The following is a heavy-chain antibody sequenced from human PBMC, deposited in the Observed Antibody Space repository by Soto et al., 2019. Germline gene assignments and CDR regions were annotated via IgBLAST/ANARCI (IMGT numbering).Heavy chain of an antibody. J-gene: IGHJ6*02. CDR2: FDPEDGET. D-gene: IGHD3-3*01. Sequence: ASVKVSCKASGGTCSSYAISLVLEAPVKGLEWMGGFDPEDGETIYAQKFQGRVTMTEDTSTDTAYMELSSLRSEDTAVYYCATGVAIFGVVAYYYYGMDVWGQGTTVTVSS. CDR1: GGTCSSYA. CDR3: ATGVAIFGVVAYYYYGMDV. V-gene: IGHV1-24*01.